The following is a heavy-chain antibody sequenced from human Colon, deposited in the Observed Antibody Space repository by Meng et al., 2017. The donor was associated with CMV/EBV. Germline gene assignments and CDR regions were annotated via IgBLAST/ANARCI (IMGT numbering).Heavy chain of an antibody. CDR1: GYTFTDYD. D-gene: IGHD6-6*01. CDR2: MTPSSGYA. Sequence: SCKTSGYTFTDYDVNWVRQAAGQGLEWMGYMTPSSGYAGYAPKFQGRVTMTRDTSTKIAYMELSGLTSEDTAVYYCARGGGGTSSDYWGQGTLVTVSS. J-gene: IGHJ4*01. CDR3: ARGGGGTSSDY. V-gene: IGHV1-8*01.